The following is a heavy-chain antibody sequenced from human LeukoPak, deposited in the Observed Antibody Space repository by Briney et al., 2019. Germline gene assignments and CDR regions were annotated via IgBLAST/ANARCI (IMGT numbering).Heavy chain of an antibody. Sequence: SETLSLTCTVSGGSISSTSYYWGWIRQPPGKGLEWIGNIYYSGSTYYNPSLKSRVTISVDMSKNQFSLKLSSVTAADTAVHYCAGEIYSSGWYCDYWGQGTLVTVSS. CDR2: IYYSGST. D-gene: IGHD6-19*01. J-gene: IGHJ4*02. CDR1: GGSISSTSYY. CDR3: AGEIYSSGWYCDY. V-gene: IGHV4-39*02.